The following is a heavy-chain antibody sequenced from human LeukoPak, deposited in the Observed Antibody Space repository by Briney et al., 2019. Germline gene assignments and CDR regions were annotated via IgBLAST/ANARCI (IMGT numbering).Heavy chain of an antibody. V-gene: IGHV3-7*01. D-gene: IGHD6-19*01. Sequence: GGSLRLSCAASGFTFSSYWVSWVRQAPGKGLEWVANIKQDGSEKYYVDSVKGRFTISRDNAKNSLYLQMNSLRAEDTAVYYCAREYSSGWQNWFDPWGQGTLVTVSS. CDR2: IKQDGSEK. CDR1: GFTFSSYW. J-gene: IGHJ5*02. CDR3: AREYSSGWQNWFDP.